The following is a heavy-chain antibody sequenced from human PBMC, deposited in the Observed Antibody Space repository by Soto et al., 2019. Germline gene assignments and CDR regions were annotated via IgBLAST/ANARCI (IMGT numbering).Heavy chain of an antibody. J-gene: IGHJ6*02. V-gene: IGHV1-18*01. Sequence: ASVKVSCKASGHTFTSYGISWVRQAPGQGLEWMGWISAYNGNTNYAQKLQGRVTMTTDTSTSTAYMELRSLRSDDTAVYYCARRRESYYYYGMDVWGQGTPVTVYS. CDR2: ISAYNGNT. CDR1: GHTFTSYG. CDR3: ARRRESYYYYGMDV.